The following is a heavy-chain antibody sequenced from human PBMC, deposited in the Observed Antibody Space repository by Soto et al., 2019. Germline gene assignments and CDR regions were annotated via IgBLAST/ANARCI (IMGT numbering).Heavy chain of an antibody. CDR1: GYTLTVLS. Sequence: ASVKVSCKVCGYTLTVLSMHWVRRAPGKGLEWMGGFDPEDGETIYAQKFQGRVTMTEDTSTDTAYMELSSLRSEDTAVYYCATKAGYYGMDVWGQGTTVTVSS. CDR3: ATKAGYYGMDV. CDR2: FDPEDGET. V-gene: IGHV1-24*01. J-gene: IGHJ6*02. D-gene: IGHD6-13*01.